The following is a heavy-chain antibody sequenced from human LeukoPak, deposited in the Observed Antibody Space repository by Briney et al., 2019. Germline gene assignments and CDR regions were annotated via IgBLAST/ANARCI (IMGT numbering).Heavy chain of an antibody. V-gene: IGHV3-30*02. J-gene: IGHJ4*02. Sequence: GGSLRLSCAASGFTFSSYGMHWVRQAPGKGLEWVSFIRNDGTNKYYVDSVKGRFTISRDDSKNTRYLQMNSLRAEDTAVYYCAKDSQLWVLEPYYFDYWGQGTLVTVSS. D-gene: IGHD5-18*01. CDR3: AKDSQLWVLEPYYFDY. CDR2: IRNDGTNK. CDR1: GFTFSSYG.